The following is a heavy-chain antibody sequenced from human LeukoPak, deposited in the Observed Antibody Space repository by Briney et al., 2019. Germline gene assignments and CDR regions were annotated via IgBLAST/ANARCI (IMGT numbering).Heavy chain of an antibody. D-gene: IGHD2-2*01. CDR2: IIPIFGTA. CDR3: ARDCSSTSCYGRAFDI. J-gene: IGHJ3*02. V-gene: IGHV1-69*13. CDR1: GGTFSSYA. Sequence: SVKVSCKASGGTFSSYAISWVRQAPGQGLEWMGGIIPIFGTANYAQKFQGRVTITADEPTSTAYMELSSLRSEDTAVYYCARDCSSTSCYGRAFDIWGQGTMVTVSS.